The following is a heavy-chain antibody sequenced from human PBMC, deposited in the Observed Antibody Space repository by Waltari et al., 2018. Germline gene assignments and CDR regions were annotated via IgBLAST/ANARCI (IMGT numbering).Heavy chain of an antibody. J-gene: IGHJ2*01. CDR3: ARGRSALLTGWYFDL. CDR2: ITNSGSTI. D-gene: IGHD3-9*01. CDR1: GFTFSGYE. Sequence: EVQLVESGGGLVQPGGSLRLSCAASGFTFSGYEMNWVRQAPGKGLEWASYITNSGSTIYYADSVKGRFTISRDNARNSLYLQMNSLRAEDTAVYYCARGRSALLTGWYFDLWGRGTLVTVSS. V-gene: IGHV3-48*03.